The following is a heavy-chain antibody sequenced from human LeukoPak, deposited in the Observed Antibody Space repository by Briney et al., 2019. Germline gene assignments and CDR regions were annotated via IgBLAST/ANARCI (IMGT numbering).Heavy chain of an antibody. Sequence: SETLSLTCTVSGGSISSYYWSWIRQPAGKGLEWIGRIYTSGSTNYNPSLKSRVTMSVDTSKNQFSLKLSSVTAADTAVYYCARVGVYDYGDYVTSYYYYYMDVWGKGTTVTISS. CDR3: ARVGVYDYGDYVTSYYYYYMDV. CDR2: IYTSGST. J-gene: IGHJ6*03. D-gene: IGHD4-17*01. V-gene: IGHV4-4*07. CDR1: GGSISSYY.